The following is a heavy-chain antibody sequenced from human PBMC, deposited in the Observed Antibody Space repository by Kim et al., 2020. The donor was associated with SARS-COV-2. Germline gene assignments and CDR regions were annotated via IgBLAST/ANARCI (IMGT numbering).Heavy chain of an antibody. CDR3: ARIYDGGDY. J-gene: IGHJ4*02. Sequence: GDSVYYADSVKGRVTISRDNAKNSLYLQMNSLRADDTAVYYCARIYDGGDYWGQGTLVTVSS. D-gene: IGHD5-12*01. CDR2: GDSV. V-gene: IGHV3-11*01.